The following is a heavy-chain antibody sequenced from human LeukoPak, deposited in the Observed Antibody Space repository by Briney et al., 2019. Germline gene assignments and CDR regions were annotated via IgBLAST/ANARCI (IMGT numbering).Heavy chain of an antibody. CDR2: TYYSGST. CDR1: GGSISSGGYY. D-gene: IGHD6-13*01. V-gene: IGHV4-31*03. Sequence: KTSQTLSLTCTVSGGSISSGGYYWRWIRQHPGKGLEWIGYTYYSGSTYYNPSLKSRVTISVDTSKNQFSLKLSSVTAADTAVYYCARGDSSWYEGNWFDPWGQGTLVTVSS. CDR3: ARGDSSWYEGNWFDP. J-gene: IGHJ5*02.